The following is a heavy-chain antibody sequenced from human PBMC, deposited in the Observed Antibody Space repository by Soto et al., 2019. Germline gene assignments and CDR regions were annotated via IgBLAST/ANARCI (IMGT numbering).Heavy chain of an antibody. CDR3: ASSEGNYYYYGMDV. CDR2: ISSSGTTI. J-gene: IGHJ6*02. D-gene: IGHD6-13*01. V-gene: IGHV3-11*01. Sequence: XGSLRLSCEASRFSFSDYCMRWVRQAPGKGLEWVSFISSSGTTIYYADSVKGRFTISRDNAKNSLFLQMNSLRVEDTAVYYCASSEGNYYYYGMDVWGQGTTVTVSS. CDR1: RFSFSDYC.